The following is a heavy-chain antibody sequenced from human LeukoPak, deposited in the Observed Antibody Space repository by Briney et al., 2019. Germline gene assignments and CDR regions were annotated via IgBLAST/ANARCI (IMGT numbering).Heavy chain of an antibody. D-gene: IGHD3-10*01. CDR1: GYTFTGYY. V-gene: IGHV1-2*02. CDR3: ARLAFGEFDS. CDR2: INPNSGGT. Sequence: ASLKVSCKASGYTFTGYYMHWVRQAPGQGLEWMGWINPNSGGTNYAQKFQGRVTMTRDTSISTAYMELSRLRSDDTANYYCARLAFGEFDSWGQGALVAVSS. J-gene: IGHJ4*02.